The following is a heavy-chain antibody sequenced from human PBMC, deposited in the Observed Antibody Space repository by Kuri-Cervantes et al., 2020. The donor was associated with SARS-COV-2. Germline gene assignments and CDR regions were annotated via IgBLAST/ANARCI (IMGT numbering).Heavy chain of an antibody. CDR1: GFTFSSYG. J-gene: IGHJ4*02. CDR3: ASEFYSGYDPYFDY. D-gene: IGHD5-12*01. V-gene: IGHV3-33*01. Sequence: GESLKIFCAASGFTFSSYGMHWVRQAPGKGLEWVAVIWYDGSNKYYADSVKGRFTISRDNAKNSLYLQMNILRAEDTAVYYCASEFYSGYDPYFDYWGQGTLVTVSS. CDR2: IWYDGSNK.